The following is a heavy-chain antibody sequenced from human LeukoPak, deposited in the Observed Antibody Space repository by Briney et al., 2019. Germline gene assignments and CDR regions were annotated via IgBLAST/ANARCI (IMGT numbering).Heavy chain of an antibody. CDR1: GGSLRSDRHN. J-gene: IGHJ6*03. V-gene: IGHV4-39*07. CDR3: ARDLGGYPFFMDV. Sequence: SETLSLTCSVSGGSLRSDRHNWAWVRQSADKGLEHIGSVDQTGSPYYNPPLKSRVTISVDTSNKQFSLNLASVTAADTAVYYCARDLGGYPFFMDVWGKGITVTVSS. D-gene: IGHD2-15*01. CDR2: VDQTGSP.